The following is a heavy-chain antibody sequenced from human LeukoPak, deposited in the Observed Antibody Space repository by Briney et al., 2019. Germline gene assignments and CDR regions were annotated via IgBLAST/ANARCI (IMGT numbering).Heavy chain of an antibody. J-gene: IGHJ4*02. CDR2: ISYDGSNK. CDR3: ARDPALVRGVSPLDY. CDR1: GFTFSSYA. V-gene: IGHV3-30-3*01. Sequence: GGSLRLSCAASGFTFSSYAMHWVRQAPGKGLEWVAVISYDGSNKYYADSVKGRFTISRDNSKNTLYLQMNSLRAEDTAVYYCARDPALVRGVSPLDYWGQGTLVTVSS. D-gene: IGHD3-10*01.